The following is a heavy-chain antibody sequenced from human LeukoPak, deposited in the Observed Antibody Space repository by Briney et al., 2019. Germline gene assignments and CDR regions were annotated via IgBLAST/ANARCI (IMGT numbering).Heavy chain of an antibody. Sequence: SETLSLTCAVSGYSISSGYYWGWIRQPPGKGLEWIGSIYHSGGTYYNPSLKSRVTISVDTSKNQFSLKLSSVTAADTAVYYCAGSLRARPFDYWGQGTLATVSS. CDR3: AGSLRARPFDY. J-gene: IGHJ4*02. V-gene: IGHV4-38-2*01. CDR1: GYSISSGYY. CDR2: IYHSGGT.